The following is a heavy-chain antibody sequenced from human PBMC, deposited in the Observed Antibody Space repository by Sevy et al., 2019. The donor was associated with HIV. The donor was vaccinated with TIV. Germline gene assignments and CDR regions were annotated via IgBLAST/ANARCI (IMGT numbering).Heavy chain of an antibody. CDR2: IKHDGSEQ. CDR3: ARERQEEDKSGAKFDY. V-gene: IGHV3-7*01. J-gene: IGHJ4*02. CDR1: GFNFRSYW. D-gene: IGHD3-10*01. Sequence: GGSLRLSCEVSGFNFRSYWMSWVRQAPGKGLEWVANIKHDGSEQYYLDSVKGRFTVSRDNGKNELYLQMTSLRVDDAAVYYGARERQEEDKSGAKFDYWGRGTLVTVSS.